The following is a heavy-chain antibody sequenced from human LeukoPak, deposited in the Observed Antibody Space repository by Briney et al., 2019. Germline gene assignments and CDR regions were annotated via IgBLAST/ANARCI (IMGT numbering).Heavy chain of an antibody. D-gene: IGHD3-22*01. J-gene: IGHJ4*02. CDR3: ARDYYDSSGYPNFDY. CDR1: GGTFNNYA. Sequence: SVKVSCKASGGTFNNYAINWVRQAPGQGLEWMGGIIPIFGSSNYAQKFQGRVTITADESTTTAYMELSRLRSDDTAVYYCARDYYDSSGYPNFDYWGQGTLVTVSS. V-gene: IGHV1-69*13. CDR2: IIPIFGSS.